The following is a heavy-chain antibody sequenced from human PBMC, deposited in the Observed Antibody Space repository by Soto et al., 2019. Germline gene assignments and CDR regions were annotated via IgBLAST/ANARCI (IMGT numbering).Heavy chain of an antibody. V-gene: IGHV3-53*04. Sequence: GGSLRLSCAASGFTVSSNYMSWVRQAPGKGLEWVSVIYSGGSTYYADSVKGRFTISRHNSKNTLYLQMNSLRAEDTAVYYCARCYGDYSHYYYYYYMDVWGKGTTVTVSS. CDR1: GFTVSSNY. J-gene: IGHJ6*03. CDR2: IYSGGST. CDR3: ARCYGDYSHYYYYYYMDV. D-gene: IGHD4-17*01.